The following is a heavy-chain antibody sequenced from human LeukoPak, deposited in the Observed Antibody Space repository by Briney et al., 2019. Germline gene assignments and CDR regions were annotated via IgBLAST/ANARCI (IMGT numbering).Heavy chain of an antibody. V-gene: IGHV3-23*01. J-gene: IGHJ4*02. CDR3: GRDIQLSY. CDR1: GFTFSDSA. CDR2: VSASGVSR. D-gene: IGHD1-1*01. Sequence: GGSLTLSCAASGFTFSDSAMTWGRQAPGKGLEWVSLVSASGVSRYYADSVKGRFTISRDNSNTTLYLQMGSLRAGDTAVYFCGRDIQLSYWGQGTLVTVSS.